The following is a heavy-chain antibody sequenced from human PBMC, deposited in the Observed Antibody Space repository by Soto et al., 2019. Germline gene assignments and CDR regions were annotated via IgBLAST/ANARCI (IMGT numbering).Heavy chain of an antibody. CDR2: TYYRSRWYN. D-gene: IGHD6-13*01. CDR1: GDSVSSNSAA. CDR3: ARDSRAAAHYMDV. J-gene: IGHJ6*03. Sequence: SQTLSLTCVISGDSVSSNSAAWNWIRLSPSRGLEWLARTYYRSRWYNDYAVSVRSRITVNPDTSKNQFSLQLTSVTPEDTAVYYCARDSRAAAHYMDVWGKGTTVTVSS. V-gene: IGHV6-1*01.